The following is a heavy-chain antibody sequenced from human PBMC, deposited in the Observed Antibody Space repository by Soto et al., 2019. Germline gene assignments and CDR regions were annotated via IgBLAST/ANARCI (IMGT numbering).Heavy chain of an antibody. V-gene: IGHV1-69*01. Sequence: QVQLVQSGAEVRKSGSSVKVSCKAAGGTFSDYALSWVRQAPGQGLEWMGGIIPMFATTNYAQKFQGRVTITADASATTAHMELSSLKSEDTAVYYCARGRGIGFSSTWNIYWYYNMDVWGQGTTVTVSS. D-gene: IGHD6-13*01. CDR2: IIPMFATT. CDR3: ARGRGIGFSSTWNIYWYYNMDV. CDR1: GGTFSDYA. J-gene: IGHJ6*02.